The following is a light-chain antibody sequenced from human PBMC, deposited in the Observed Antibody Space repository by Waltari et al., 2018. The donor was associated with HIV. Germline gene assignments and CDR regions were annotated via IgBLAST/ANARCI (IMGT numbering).Light chain of an antibody. CDR1: SSDVGRYDY. J-gene: IGLJ2*01. CDR3: SSYAGINPVI. CDR2: EVN. V-gene: IGLV2-8*01. Sequence: QSALTQPPSASGSLGQSVTISCTGSSSDVGRYDYVSWYQQHPGKAPKLLIFEVNKRPSVLPDRLAGSKSGNTAALTGSGLQAEDEAEYSCSSYAGINPVIFGGGTTLTVL.